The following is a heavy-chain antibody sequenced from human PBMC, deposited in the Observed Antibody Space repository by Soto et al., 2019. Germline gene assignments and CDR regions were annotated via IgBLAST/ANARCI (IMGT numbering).Heavy chain of an antibody. Sequence: QVQLVESGGGVVQPGRSLRLSCAASGFTFSSYAMHWVHQAPGKGLEWVAVISYDGSNKYYADSVKGRFTISRDNSKNTLYLQMNSLRAEDTAVYYCARELAPMVRGGYYYYGMDVWGQGTTVTVSS. D-gene: IGHD3-10*01. CDR3: ARELAPMVRGGYYYYGMDV. CDR1: GFTFSSYA. J-gene: IGHJ6*02. V-gene: IGHV3-30-3*01. CDR2: ISYDGSNK.